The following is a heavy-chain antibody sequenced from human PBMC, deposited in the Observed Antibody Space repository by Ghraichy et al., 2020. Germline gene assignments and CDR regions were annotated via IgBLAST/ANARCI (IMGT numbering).Heavy chain of an antibody. CDR1: GYTFTSYY. D-gene: IGHD2-2*03. CDR2: INPSGGST. V-gene: IGHV1-46*01. J-gene: IGHJ3*02. CDR3: ARDGSDDAFDI. Sequence: ASVKVSCKASGYTFTSYYMHWVRQAPGQGLEWMGIINPSGGSTSYAQKFQGRVTMTRDTSTSTVYMEPSSLRSEDTAVYYCARDGSDDAFDIWGQGTMVTVSS.